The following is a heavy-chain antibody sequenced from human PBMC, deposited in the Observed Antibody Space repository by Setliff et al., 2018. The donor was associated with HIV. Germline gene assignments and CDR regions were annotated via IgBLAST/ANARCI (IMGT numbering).Heavy chain of an antibody. CDR1: GYKFTDHY. V-gene: IGHV1-18*03. J-gene: IGHJ4*02. D-gene: IGHD4-17*01. CDR2: ISAYSGNT. CDR3: ARHPSGWYGDYFFDY. Sequence: ASVKVSCKASGYKFTDHYIHWVRQAPGQGLEWMGWISAYSGNTHYAQRLQDRVTMTTDTSTSTAYMDLRSLRSDDMAVYYCARHPSGWYGDYFFDYWGQGTLVTVSS.